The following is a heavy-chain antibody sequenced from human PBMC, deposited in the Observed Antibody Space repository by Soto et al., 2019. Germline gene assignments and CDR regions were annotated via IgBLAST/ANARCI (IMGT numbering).Heavy chain of an antibody. CDR2: IFSSGDT. J-gene: IGHJ4*02. D-gene: IGHD4-17*01. V-gene: IGHV4-59*02. Sequence: QVQLQESGPGLVMPSETLSLTCTVSGGSVTGFYWSWLRQPPGKGLEWIGYIFSSGDTNYNPSLNRRVTMSVDTSRNQFSLRXXXVTXADTAVYFCARGTVTISFFDYWGQGNLVTVSS. CDR3: ARGTVTISFFDY. CDR1: GGSVTGFY.